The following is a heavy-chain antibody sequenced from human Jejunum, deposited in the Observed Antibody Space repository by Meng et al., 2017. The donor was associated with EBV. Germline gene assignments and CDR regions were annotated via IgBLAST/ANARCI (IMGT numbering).Heavy chain of an antibody. J-gene: IGHJ4*02. V-gene: IGHV4-34*01. D-gene: IGHD3-16*02. CDR1: RGSLSGYY. CDR3: ARVAFSYTTRSLDS. Sequence: QGQRHSWVGGRFMPSEPLCPTCSAYRGSLSGYYGSWIRQHPGKGLEWIGEINHSGSTNYNPSLRSRVTISVETSKNQFSLRLNSVTAADTAVYYCARVAFSYTTRSLDSWGQGTLVTVSS. CDR2: INHSGST.